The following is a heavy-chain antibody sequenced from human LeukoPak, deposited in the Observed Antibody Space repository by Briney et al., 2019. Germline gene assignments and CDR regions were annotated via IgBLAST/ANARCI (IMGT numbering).Heavy chain of an antibody. V-gene: IGHV3-53*01. CDR2: IYIGGST. D-gene: IGHD6-19*01. Sequence: GGSLRLSCAASGFIVSSNYLSWVRQAPGKGLEWVSVIYIGGSTYYADSVKGRFTISRDNSKNTLYLQMNSLRVEDTAVYYCARVNPSGRAIDYWGQGTLVTVSS. CDR1: GFIVSSNY. J-gene: IGHJ4*02. CDR3: ARVNPSGRAIDY.